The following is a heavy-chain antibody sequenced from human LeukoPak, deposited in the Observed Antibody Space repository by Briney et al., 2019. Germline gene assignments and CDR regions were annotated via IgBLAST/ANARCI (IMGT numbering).Heavy chain of an antibody. CDR1: GGSISSSSYY. Sequence: PSETLSLTCTVAGGSISSSSYYWGWIREPPGKGLEWIGSIYYSGSTYYNPSLKSRVTISVGTSKNQCSLKLCSVTAADTAVYYCARPVVGGKAFDIGGQGAMVTVSS. D-gene: IGHD1-26*01. J-gene: IGHJ3*02. V-gene: IGHV4-39*01. CDR3: ARPVVGGKAFDI. CDR2: IYYSGST.